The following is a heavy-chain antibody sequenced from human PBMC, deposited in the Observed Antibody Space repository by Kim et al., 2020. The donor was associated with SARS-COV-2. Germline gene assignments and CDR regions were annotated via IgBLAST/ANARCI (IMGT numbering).Heavy chain of an antibody. D-gene: IGHD3-3*01. V-gene: IGHV3-30*18. CDR1: GFTFSSYG. J-gene: IGHJ4*02. CDR2: ISYDGSNK. CDR3: AKAYDLDY. Sequence: GGSLRLSCAASGFTFSSYGMHWVRQAPGKGLEWVAVISYDGSNKYYADSVKGRFTISRDNSKNTLYLQMNSLRAEDTAVYYCAKAYDLDYWGQGTLVTVSS.